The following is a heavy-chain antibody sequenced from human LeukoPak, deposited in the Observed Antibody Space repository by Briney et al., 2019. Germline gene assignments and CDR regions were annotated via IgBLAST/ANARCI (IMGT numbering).Heavy chain of an antibody. V-gene: IGHV3-30-3*01. CDR3: ARALSYYDSSGYLDLDY. CDR2: ISYDGSNK. J-gene: IGHJ4*02. D-gene: IGHD3-22*01. Sequence: GRSLRLSCAASGFTFSSYAMHWVRQAPGKGLEWVAVISYDGSNKYYADSVKGRFTISRDNSKNTLYPQMNSLRAEDTAVYYCARALSYYDSSGYLDLDYWGQGTLVTVSS. CDR1: GFTFSSYA.